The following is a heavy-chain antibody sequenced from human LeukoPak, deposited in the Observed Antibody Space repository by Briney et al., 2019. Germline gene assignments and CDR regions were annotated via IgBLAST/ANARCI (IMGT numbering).Heavy chain of an antibody. CDR2: ISYDGSNK. J-gene: IGHJ6*02. Sequence: QPGGSLRLSCAASGFTFSSYAMSWVRQAPGKGLEWVAVISYDGSNKYYADSVKGRFTISRDNSKNTLYLQMNSLRAEDTAVYYCAGGVATNYYGMDVWGQGTTVTVSS. D-gene: IGHD5-12*01. V-gene: IGHV3-30-3*01. CDR1: GFTFSSYA. CDR3: AGGVATNYYGMDV.